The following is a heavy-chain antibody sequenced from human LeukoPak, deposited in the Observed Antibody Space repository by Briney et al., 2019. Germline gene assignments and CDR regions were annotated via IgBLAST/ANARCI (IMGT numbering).Heavy chain of an antibody. CDR3: AKGEYQLLYGDY. D-gene: IGHD2-2*02. J-gene: IGHJ4*02. CDR2: ISGSGGST. V-gene: IGHV3-23*01. CDR1: GFTFSSYA. Sequence: GGSLRLSCAASGFTFSSYAMSRVRQAPGKGLEWVSAISGSGGSTYYADSVKGRFTISRDNSKNTLYLQMNSLRAEDTAVYYCAKGEYQLLYGDYWGQGTLVTVSS.